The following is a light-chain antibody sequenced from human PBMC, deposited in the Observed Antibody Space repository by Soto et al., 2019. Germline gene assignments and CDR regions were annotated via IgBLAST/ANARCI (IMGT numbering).Light chain of an antibody. CDR2: EVS. V-gene: IGLV2-14*01. CDR3: SSYTTSNTLV. Sequence: QSALTQPASVSGSPGQSITISGTGTSSDVGAYTYVSWYQQHPGKAPKLMIFEVSDRPSGVSNRFSGSKSGNTASLTISGLQAEDEADYYSSSYTTSNTLVFGGGTKLTVL. CDR1: SSDVGAYTY. J-gene: IGLJ2*01.